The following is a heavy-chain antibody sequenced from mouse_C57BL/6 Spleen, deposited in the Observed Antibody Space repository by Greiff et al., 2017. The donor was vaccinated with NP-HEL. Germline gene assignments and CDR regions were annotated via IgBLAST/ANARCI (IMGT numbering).Heavy chain of an antibody. CDR3: ARDYDGYGGDWYFDV. V-gene: IGHV1-82*01. J-gene: IGHJ1*03. CDR2: IYPGDGDT. CDR1: GYAFSSSW. D-gene: IGHD2-2*01. Sequence: QVQLKESGPELVKPGASVKISCKASGYAFSSSWMNWVKQRPGKGLEWIGRIYPGDGDTNYNGKFKGKATLTADKSSSTAYMQLSSLTSEDSAVYFCARDYDGYGGDWYFDVWGTGTTVTVSS.